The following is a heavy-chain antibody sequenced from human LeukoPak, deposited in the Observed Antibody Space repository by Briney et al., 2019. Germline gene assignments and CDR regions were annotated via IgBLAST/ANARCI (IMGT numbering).Heavy chain of an antibody. D-gene: IGHD3-3*01. CDR1: GFTFSNAW. Sequence: GGSLRLSCAASGFTFSNAWMSWVRQAPGKGLEWVGRIKCKTDGGTTDYAAPVKGRFTISRDDSKNTLYLQMNSLKTEDTAVYYCTTVDLYDFGSGQYDFDYWGQGTLVTVSS. J-gene: IGHJ4*02. V-gene: IGHV3-15*01. CDR2: IKCKTDGGTT. CDR3: TTVDLYDFGSGQYDFDY.